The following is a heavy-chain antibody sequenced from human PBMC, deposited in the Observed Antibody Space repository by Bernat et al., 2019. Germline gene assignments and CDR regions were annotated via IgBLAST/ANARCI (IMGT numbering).Heavy chain of an antibody. V-gene: IGHV3-11*05. J-gene: IGHJ4*02. CDR1: GFTFSDYY. CDR2: ISSSSSYT. CDR3: ASNEPKDYDYVWGSYR. Sequence: QVQLVESGGGLVKPGGSLRLSCAASGFTFSDYYMSWIRQAPGKGLEWVSYISSSSSYTNYADSVKGRFTISRDNAKNSLYLQMNSLRAEDTAVYYCASNEPKDYDYVWGSYRWGQGTLVTVSS. D-gene: IGHD3-16*02.